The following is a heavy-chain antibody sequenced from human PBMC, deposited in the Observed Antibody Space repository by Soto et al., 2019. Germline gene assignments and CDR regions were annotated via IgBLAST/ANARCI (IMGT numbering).Heavy chain of an antibody. CDR1: GDSISRSSYC. Sequence: SETLSLTCTVSGDSISRSSYCWGWIRQPPGKGLEWIGSLCYGGETYYSPSLKSRVIVSVDSSMNHLSLNLSSVTAADTAVYYCSRRAPEGFDPWGQGTLVTVSS. J-gene: IGHJ5*02. CDR2: LCYGGET. V-gene: IGHV4-39*02. CDR3: SRRAPEGFDP.